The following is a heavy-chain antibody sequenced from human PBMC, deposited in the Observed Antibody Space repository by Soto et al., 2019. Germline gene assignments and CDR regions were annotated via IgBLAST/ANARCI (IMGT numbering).Heavy chain of an antibody. CDR1: GGSISGFY. CDR2: IYYSGST. D-gene: IGHD4-17*01. Sequence: QVQLQESGPGLVKPSETLSLICTVSGGSISGFYWSWIRQPPGKGLEWIGYIYYSGSTNYNPSLKSRVPMSLDTSKNQFSLKLGSVTAADTAVYYCARLVGYGDQGRFDPWGQGTLVTVSS. J-gene: IGHJ5*02. V-gene: IGHV4-59*08. CDR3: ARLVGYGDQGRFDP.